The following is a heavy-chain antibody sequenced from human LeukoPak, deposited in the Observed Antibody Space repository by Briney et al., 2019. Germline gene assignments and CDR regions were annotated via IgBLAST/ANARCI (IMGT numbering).Heavy chain of an antibody. CDR2: INWNGGRT. V-gene: IGHV3-20*01. CDR3: ARGTHYYESSGYDY. J-gene: IGHJ4*02. CDR1: GFIFEDYG. D-gene: IGHD3-22*01. Sequence: GGSLRLSSAASGFIFEDYGVSLVRPAPWSGLPCVSGINWNGGRTVYADSVKGRFTISRDNAKNSLYLQMNSLRAEDTALYHCARGTHYYESSGYDYWGQGTLVTVSS.